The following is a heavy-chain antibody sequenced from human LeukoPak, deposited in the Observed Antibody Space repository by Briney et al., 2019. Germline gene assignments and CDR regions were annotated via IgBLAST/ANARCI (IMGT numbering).Heavy chain of an antibody. V-gene: IGHV1-58*02. J-gene: IGHJ4*02. CDR1: GFTFTSSA. CDR2: IVVGSGNT. CDR3: AAGAAAGTMGDY. Sequence: SVKVSCKASGFTFTSSAMQWVRQARGQRLEWTGWIVVGSGNTNYAQKFQERVTITRDMSTSTAYMELSSLRSEDTAVYYCAAGAAAGTMGDYWGQGTPVTVSS. D-gene: IGHD6-13*01.